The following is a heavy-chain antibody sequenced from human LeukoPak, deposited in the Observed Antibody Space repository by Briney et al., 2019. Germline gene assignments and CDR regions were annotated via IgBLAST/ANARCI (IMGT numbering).Heavy chain of an antibody. CDR2: ISGSGTST. V-gene: IGHV3-23*01. J-gene: IGHJ4*02. Sequence: GGSLRLSCAASGFTFSSYAMSWVRQAPGKGLEWVSAISGSGTSTYYADSVKGRFTISRDNSKHTLYLQMNSLRAEDTAVYYCAKDRDITTFGVVISPLDYWGQGTLVTVSS. CDR1: GFTFSSYA. D-gene: IGHD3-3*01. CDR3: AKDRDITTFGVVISPLDY.